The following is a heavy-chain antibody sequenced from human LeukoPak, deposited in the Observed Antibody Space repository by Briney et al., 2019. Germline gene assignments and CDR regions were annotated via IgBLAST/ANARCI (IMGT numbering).Heavy chain of an antibody. J-gene: IGHJ6*02. V-gene: IGHV3-30*18. CDR1: GFTFSSYG. D-gene: IGHD3-10*01. CDR3: AKGATMVVRYYYYGMDV. Sequence: GRSLRLSCAASGFTFSSYGMHWVRQAPGKGLEWVAVISYDGSNKYYADSVKGRFTISRDNSKNTLSLQMNSLRAEDTAVYYCAKGATMVVRYYYYGMDVWGQGTTVTVSS. CDR2: ISYDGSNK.